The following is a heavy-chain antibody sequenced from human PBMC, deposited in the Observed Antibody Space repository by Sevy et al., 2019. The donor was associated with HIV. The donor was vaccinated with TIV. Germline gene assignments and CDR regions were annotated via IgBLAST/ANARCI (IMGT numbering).Heavy chain of an antibody. J-gene: IGHJ6*02. V-gene: IGHV3-7*01. CDR2: IKQDGSEK. CDR3: ARESGYYCSGTSGSSYVKEYAYAMDV. D-gene: IGHD2-2*01. CDR1: GFTFSSYW. Sequence: GGSLRLSCAASGFTFSSYWMSWVRQAPGKGLEWVANIKQDGSEKYYVDSVKGRFTISRDNAKKSLYLEANSLRDEDRAVYYCARESGYYCSGTSGSSYVKEYAYAMDVWGQGTTVTVSS.